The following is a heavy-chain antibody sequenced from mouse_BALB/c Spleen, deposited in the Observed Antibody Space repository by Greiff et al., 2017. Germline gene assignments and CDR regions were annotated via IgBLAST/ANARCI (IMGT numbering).Heavy chain of an antibody. D-gene: IGHD1-1*01. CDR2: ISYSGST. Sequence: EVKLMESGPGLVKPSQSLSLTCTVTGYSITSDYAWNWIRQFPGNKLEWMGYISYSGSTSYNPSLKSRISITRDTSKNQFFLQLNSVTTEDTATYYCARNYGSSYGYFDVWGAGTTVTVSS. CDR1: GYSITSDYA. V-gene: IGHV3-2*02. J-gene: IGHJ1*01. CDR3: ARNYGSSYGYFDV.